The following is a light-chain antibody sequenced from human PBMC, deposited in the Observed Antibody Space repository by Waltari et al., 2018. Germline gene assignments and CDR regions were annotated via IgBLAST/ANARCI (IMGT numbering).Light chain of an antibody. Sequence: QSVLTQPPSASGTPGQRVTFSCSGSSSNIGSNPVNWYQQHPGTAPKLLIYNNNQRASGGPDRFSGAKSGTAASLAIRGLQSEDEADYYCAAGDGSFMGHYVFGPGTKVTVL. CDR2: NNN. V-gene: IGLV1-44*01. CDR3: AAGDGSFMGHYV. J-gene: IGLJ1*01. CDR1: SSNIGSNP.